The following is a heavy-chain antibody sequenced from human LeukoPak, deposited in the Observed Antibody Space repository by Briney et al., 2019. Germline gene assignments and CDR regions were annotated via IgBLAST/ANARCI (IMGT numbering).Heavy chain of an antibody. V-gene: IGHV4-61*01. CDR1: GGSISSSSYY. D-gene: IGHD6-6*01. J-gene: IGHJ3*02. CDR2: IYYSGST. CDR3: ARELRYSSSSDAFDI. Sequence: SETLSLTCTVSGGSISSSSYYWGWIRQPPGKGLEWIGYIYYSGSTNYNPSLKSRVTISVDTSKNQFSLKLSSVTAADTAVYYCARELRYSSSSDAFDIWGQGTMVTVSS.